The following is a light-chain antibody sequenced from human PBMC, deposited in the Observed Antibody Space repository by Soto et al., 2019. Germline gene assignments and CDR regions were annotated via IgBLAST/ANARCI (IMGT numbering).Light chain of an antibody. V-gene: IGLV1-40*01. CDR3: QSYESSHSGYV. Sequence: QSVLTQPPSVSGAPGQRGTISCTGSSSNIGAGYDVHWYQQLPGTAPKLLIYGNSNRPSGVPDRFSGSKSGTSASLAITGLQAEDESDYYCQSYESSHSGYVFGPGTNLTVL. CDR2: GNS. J-gene: IGLJ1*01. CDR1: SSNIGAGYD.